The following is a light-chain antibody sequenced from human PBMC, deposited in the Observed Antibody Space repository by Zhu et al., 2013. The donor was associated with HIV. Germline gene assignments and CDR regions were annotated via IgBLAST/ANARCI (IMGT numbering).Light chain of an antibody. Sequence: DIVMTQSPDSLAVSLGERATINCKSSQSVLHSSNNRNYLAWYQQKSGQPPKLLIYWASTRESGVPDRFSGSGSGTDFTLTISSLQAEDVAVYYCQQYYSTPPYTFGQGTKLEIK. CDR3: QQYYSTPPYT. V-gene: IGKV4-1*01. CDR1: QSVLHSSNNRNY. J-gene: IGKJ2*01. CDR2: WAS.